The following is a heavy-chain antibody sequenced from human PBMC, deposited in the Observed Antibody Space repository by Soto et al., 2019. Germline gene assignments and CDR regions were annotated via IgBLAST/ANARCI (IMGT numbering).Heavy chain of an antibody. J-gene: IGHJ4*02. CDR3: ARIGSDYDYVWGSYRYRYLDY. D-gene: IGHD3-16*02. CDR2: IYPGDSDT. CDR1: GYSFTSYW. Sequence: PGESLKISCKGSGYSFTSYWIGWVRQMPGKGLEWMGIIYPGDSDTRYSPSFQGQVTISADKSISTAYLQWSSLKASDTAMYCCARIGSDYDYVWGSYRYRYLDYWGQGTLVTVSS. V-gene: IGHV5-51*01.